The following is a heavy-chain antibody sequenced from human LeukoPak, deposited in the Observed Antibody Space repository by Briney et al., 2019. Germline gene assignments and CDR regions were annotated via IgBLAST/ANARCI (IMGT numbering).Heavy chain of an antibody. D-gene: IGHD1-26*01. CDR3: ARDHSGSYYVGGIDY. CDR2: IYSGGGT. CDR1: GFTVSSNY. J-gene: IGHJ4*02. Sequence: GGSLRLSCAASGFTVSSNYMSWVRQAPGKGLEWVSVIYSGGGTYYADSVKGRFTISRDNSKNTLYLQMNSLRAEDTAVYYCARDHSGSYYVGGIDYWGQGTLVTVSS. V-gene: IGHV3-53*01.